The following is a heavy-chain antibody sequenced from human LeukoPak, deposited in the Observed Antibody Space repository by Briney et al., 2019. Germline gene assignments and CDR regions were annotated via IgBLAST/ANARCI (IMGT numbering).Heavy chain of an antibody. V-gene: IGHV3-23*01. CDR2: ISGSGGST. CDR3: ARDSSGGDYLELNFDY. D-gene: IGHD4-17*01. J-gene: IGHJ4*02. CDR1: GFTFSSYA. Sequence: GESLRLSCAASGFTFSSYAMSWVRQAPGKGLEWVSAISGSGGSTYYADSVKGRFTISRDNSKNTLYLQMNSLRAEDTAVYYCARDSSGGDYLELNFDYWGQGTLVTVSS.